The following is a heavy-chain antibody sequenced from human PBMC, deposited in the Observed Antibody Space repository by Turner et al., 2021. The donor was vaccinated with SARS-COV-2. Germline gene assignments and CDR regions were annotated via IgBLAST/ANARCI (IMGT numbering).Heavy chain of an antibody. Sequence: QVQLAQSGAEVKKPGPSVKVSCKVSGYSLTELSIHWVRQAPGKGLELMGSRDLEAHETIRAQKFQNRIILSEDKSSDTAVMELSGLRFEDTAIYYCSTRWDIVVRANGLDVWGQGTRVTVSS. CDR1: GYSLTELS. D-gene: IGHD5-12*01. V-gene: IGHV1-24*01. CDR2: RDLEAHET. CDR3: STRWDIVVRANGLDV. J-gene: IGHJ6*02.